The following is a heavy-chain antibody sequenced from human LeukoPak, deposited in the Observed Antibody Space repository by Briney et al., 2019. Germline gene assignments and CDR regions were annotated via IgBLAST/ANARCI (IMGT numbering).Heavy chain of an antibody. V-gene: IGHV3-23*01. CDR2: VSATGGYV. D-gene: IGHD4-11*01. CDR1: GVTFTSYA. CDR3: ANLYGMTTYYFDY. J-gene: IGHJ4*02. Sequence: GRSLRLSCAASGVTFTSYALSWVRQAPGKGLEWVSTVSATGGYVYYADSVKGRFTISRDNSKNTLYLQMNSLRAEDTAVYYCANLYGMTTYYFDYWGQGTLVTVSS.